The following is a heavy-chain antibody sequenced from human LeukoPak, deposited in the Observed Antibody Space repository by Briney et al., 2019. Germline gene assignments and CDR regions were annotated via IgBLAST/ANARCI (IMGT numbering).Heavy chain of an antibody. J-gene: IGHJ6*02. V-gene: IGHV1-69*13. CDR1: GGTFSSYA. CDR3: ARDLTRYGMDV. CDR2: IIPIFGTA. Sequence: ASVNASCKASGGTFSSYAISWVRQAPGQGLEWMGGIIPIFGTANYAQKFQGRVTITADESTSPAYMELSSLGSDDTAVYYCARDLTRYGMDVWGQGTTVTVSS.